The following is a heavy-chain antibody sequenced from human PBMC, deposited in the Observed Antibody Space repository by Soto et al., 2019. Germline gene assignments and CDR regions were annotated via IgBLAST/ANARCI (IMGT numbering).Heavy chain of an antibody. J-gene: IGHJ5*02. D-gene: IGHD1-7*01. CDR3: ARETGTTNKNWFDP. CDR2: ISAYNGNT. CDR1: GYTFTSYG. V-gene: IGHV1-18*01. Sequence: QVPLVQSGAEVKKPGASVKVSCKASGYTFTSYGISWVRQAPGQGLEWMGWISAYNGNTNYAQKLQGRVTMTTDTTTSAAYMELRSLRSDDTAVYYCARETGTTNKNWFDPWGQGTLVTVSS.